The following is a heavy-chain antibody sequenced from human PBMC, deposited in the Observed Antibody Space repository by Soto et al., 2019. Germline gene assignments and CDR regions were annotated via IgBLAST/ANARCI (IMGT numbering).Heavy chain of an antibody. V-gene: IGHV1-69*12. Sequence: QVQLVQSGAEVKKPGSSVKVSCKASGGTFSTNAISWVRQAPGQGLEWMGGITPLLGTANYAQKFQGRVTITAVESTTTAYMELSSLRSEDTAVYYCAQTLGLAVAGPGRFDLWGRGTLITVSS. CDR3: AQTLGLAVAGPGRFDL. D-gene: IGHD6-19*01. CDR1: GGTFSTNA. J-gene: IGHJ2*01. CDR2: ITPLLGTA.